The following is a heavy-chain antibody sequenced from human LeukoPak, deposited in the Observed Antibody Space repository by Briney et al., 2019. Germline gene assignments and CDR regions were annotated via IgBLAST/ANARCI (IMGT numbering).Heavy chain of an antibody. V-gene: IGHV4-39*07. Sequence: SDTLTLTCTVSGGSISSSSYYWGWIRQPPGKELEGIGSIYYSGSTYYNPFLKSPATTTVDTSNNPFFLQLSLITAADTAVYYCAGRGSYYYYYMDVWGKGTTVTVSS. J-gene: IGHJ6*03. CDR2: IYYSGST. CDR1: GGSISSSSYY. CDR3: AGRGSYYYYYMDV. D-gene: IGHD3-10*01.